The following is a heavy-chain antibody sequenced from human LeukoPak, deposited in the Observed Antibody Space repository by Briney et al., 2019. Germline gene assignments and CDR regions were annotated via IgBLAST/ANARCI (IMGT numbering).Heavy chain of an antibody. CDR1: GGSISSGGYY. V-gene: IGHV4-31*03. CDR2: IYYSGST. J-gene: IGHJ3*02. D-gene: IGHD6-6*01. Sequence: PSETLSLTCTVSGGSISSGGYYWSWIRQPPGKGLEWIGYIYYSGSTYYNPSLKSRITISIDTSTNQFSLKLNSVTAADTAVYYSARLKGLYSSSPPSGIWGQGTMVTVSS. CDR3: ARLKGLYSSSPPSGI.